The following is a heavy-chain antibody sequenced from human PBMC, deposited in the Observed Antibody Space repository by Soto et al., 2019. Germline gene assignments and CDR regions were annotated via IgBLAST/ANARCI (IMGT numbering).Heavy chain of an antibody. Sequence: EVQLLESGGGLVQPGGSLRLSCAASGFIFSNYDMSWVRLAPGKGLEWVSVISGSGGTTYYADSVKGRFTISRDNSKNTLYLQMNSLRAEDTAVYFCAKRPQDCSGGSCYRNYFDYGGQGTLVTVSS. V-gene: IGHV3-23*01. CDR3: AKRPQDCSGGSCYRNYFDY. CDR1: GFIFSNYD. CDR2: ISGSGGTT. J-gene: IGHJ4*02. D-gene: IGHD2-15*01.